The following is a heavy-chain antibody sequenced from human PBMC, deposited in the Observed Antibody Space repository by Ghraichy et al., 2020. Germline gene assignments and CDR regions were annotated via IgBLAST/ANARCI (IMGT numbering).Heavy chain of an antibody. V-gene: IGHV3-23*01. D-gene: IGHD6-19*01. CDR1: GFTFSSYA. CDR2: ISGSGGST. Sequence: GGSLRLSCAASGFTFSSYAMSWVRQAPGKGLEWVSAISGSGGSTYYAESVKGRFTISRDNSKNTLYLQMNSLRAEDTAVYYCAKGRYKGSGWYTAFDYWGQGTLVTVSS. J-gene: IGHJ4*02. CDR3: AKGRYKGSGWYTAFDY.